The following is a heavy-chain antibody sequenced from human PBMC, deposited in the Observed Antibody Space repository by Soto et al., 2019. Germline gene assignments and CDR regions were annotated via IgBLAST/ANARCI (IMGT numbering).Heavy chain of an antibody. CDR2: VYHSGST. V-gene: IGHV4-30-4*01. CDR1: GDSISSADYY. CDR3: ARDLCPPLFDY. D-gene: IGHD2-21*01. Sequence: QVQLQESGPGLVKPSQTLSLTCTVSGDSISSADYYWSWIRQPPGQGLEWIGYVYHSGSTYYNPPLRSRVTMSIETSKTQFPRKLSSVPAPDTAVYYCARDLCPPLFDYWGQGTLVTVSS. J-gene: IGHJ4*02.